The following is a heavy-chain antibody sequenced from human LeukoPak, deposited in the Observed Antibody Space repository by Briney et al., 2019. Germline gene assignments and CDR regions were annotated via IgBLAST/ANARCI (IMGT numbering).Heavy chain of an antibody. CDR2: IYYSGST. CDR1: GGSISSGDYY. J-gene: IGHJ5*02. V-gene: IGHV4-30-4*01. D-gene: IGHD6-19*01. CDR3: ARAGLDSSGTGP. Sequence: SQTLSLTCTVSGGSISSGDYYWSWIRQPPGKGLEWIGHIYYSGSTNYNPSLKSRVTISVDTSKNQFSLKLSSVTAADTAVYYCARAGLDSSGTGPWGQGTLVTVSS.